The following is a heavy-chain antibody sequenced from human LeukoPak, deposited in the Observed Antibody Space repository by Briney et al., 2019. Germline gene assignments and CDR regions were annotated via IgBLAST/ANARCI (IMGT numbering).Heavy chain of an antibody. J-gene: IGHJ4*02. CDR2: ISYDGGHK. CDR3: AREVEGIGY. CDR1: GFTFSSYA. Sequence: GRSLRLSCAASGFTFSSYAMHWARQGPGKALEWVALISYDGGHKYYADSVKGRFIVSRDNSKNTLYLQMNSLRTEDTAVYYCAREVEGIGYWGQGTLVTVSS. V-gene: IGHV3-30-3*01. D-gene: IGHD6-13*01.